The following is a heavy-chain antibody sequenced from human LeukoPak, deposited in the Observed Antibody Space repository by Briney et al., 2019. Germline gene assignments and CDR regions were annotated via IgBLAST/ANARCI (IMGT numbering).Heavy chain of an antibody. CDR3: ARLPYSLCSGGSCYAVDY. CDR1: GFTFSSYA. J-gene: IGHJ4*02. D-gene: IGHD2-15*01. V-gene: IGHV3-30-3*01. Sequence: GRSLRLSCAASGFTFSSYAMHWVRQAPGKGLEWVAVISYDGSNKYYADSVKGRFTISRDNSKNTLYLQMNSLRAEDTAVYYCARLPYSLCSGGSCYAVDYWAQGTLVTVSS. CDR2: ISYDGSNK.